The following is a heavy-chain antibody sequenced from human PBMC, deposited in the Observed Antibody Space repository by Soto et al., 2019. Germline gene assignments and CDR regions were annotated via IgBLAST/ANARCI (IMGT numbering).Heavy chain of an antibody. J-gene: IGHJ6*03. CDR1: GYTFTSYD. V-gene: IGHV1-8*01. Sequence: GASVKVSCKASGYTFTSYDINWVRQATGQGLEWMGWMNPNSGNTGYAQKFQGRVTMTRNTSISTAYMELSSLRSEDTAVYYCARGATIYYDYIWGSVHYYMDVWAKGPRSPSP. CDR3: ARGATIYYDYIWGSVHYYMDV. D-gene: IGHD3-16*01. CDR2: MNPNSGNT.